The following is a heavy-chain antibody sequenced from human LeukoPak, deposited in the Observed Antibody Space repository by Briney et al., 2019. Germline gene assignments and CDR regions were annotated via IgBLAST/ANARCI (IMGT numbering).Heavy chain of an antibody. D-gene: IGHD1-26*01. V-gene: IGHV3-33*06. CDR3: LKESRGAAIFGY. CDR1: GFSFSSYS. Sequence: PGGSLRLSCAASGFSFSSYSFHWVRQAPGKGLEWVAVIWSDGSQKYYADSVEGRFTISRDNSKDTLYLQMNSLRAEDTAVYYCLKESRGAAIFGYWGQGTLVTVSS. CDR2: IWSDGSQK. J-gene: IGHJ4*02.